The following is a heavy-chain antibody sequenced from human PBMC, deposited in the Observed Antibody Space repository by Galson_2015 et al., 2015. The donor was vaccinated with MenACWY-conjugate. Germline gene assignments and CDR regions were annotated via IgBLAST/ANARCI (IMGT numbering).Heavy chain of an antibody. D-gene: IGHD1-1*01. J-gene: IGHJ4*02. CDR3: ARDNNWSFDS. CDR1: GFTFNNYW. CDR2: IKADGSFS. Sequence: LRLSCAASGFTFNNYWMHWVRQPPGKGLEWISYIKADGSFSNYADSVKGRFTISTDNAKNMVYLQMDGLGDEDTAVYFCARDNNWSFDSWGQGTLDTVSS. V-gene: IGHV3-74*01.